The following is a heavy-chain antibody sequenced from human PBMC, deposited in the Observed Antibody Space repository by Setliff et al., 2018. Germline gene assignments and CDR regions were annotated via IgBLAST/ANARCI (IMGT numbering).Heavy chain of an antibody. D-gene: IGHD2-15*01. Sequence: SVKVSCKVSGGTFGSSAFTWVRQAPGPGLEYMGGIIPFFGNTNYARKFQGRLSITADESTNTVYMELSRLRSEDTAMYYCATPHCSDGTCRYYFESWGQGTLVTVSS. J-gene: IGHJ4*02. CDR2: IIPFFGNT. CDR3: ATPHCSDGTCRYYFES. V-gene: IGHV1-69*13. CDR1: GGTFGSSA.